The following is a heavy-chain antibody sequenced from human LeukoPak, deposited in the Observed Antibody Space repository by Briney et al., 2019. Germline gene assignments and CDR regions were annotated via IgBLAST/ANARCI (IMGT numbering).Heavy chain of an antibody. J-gene: IGHJ4*02. Sequence: SETLSLTCAVYGGSFSGYYWSWIRQPPGKGLEWIGEINHSGSTNYNPSLKGRVTISVDTSKNQFSLKLSSVTAADTAVYYCARAVDTAMATRYSFDYWGQGTLVTVSS. CDR1: GGSFSGYY. CDR3: ARAVDTAMATRYSFDY. V-gene: IGHV4-34*01. CDR2: INHSGST. D-gene: IGHD5-18*01.